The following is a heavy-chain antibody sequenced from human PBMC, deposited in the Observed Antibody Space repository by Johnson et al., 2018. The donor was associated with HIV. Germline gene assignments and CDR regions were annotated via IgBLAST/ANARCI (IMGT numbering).Heavy chain of an antibody. CDR1: GFIFSDYS. J-gene: IGHJ3*02. Sequence: QVQLVESGGDLVKPGGSLRLSCAASGFIFSDYSMSWVRQAPGKGLEWVAFIRYDGSNKYYADSVKGRFTISRDNAKNTLYLEMKSLRADDTAVYYCVRDDYAFHIWGQGTMVTVSS. D-gene: IGHD2-21*02. CDR3: VRDDYAFHI. CDR2: IRYDGSNK. V-gene: IGHV3-30*02.